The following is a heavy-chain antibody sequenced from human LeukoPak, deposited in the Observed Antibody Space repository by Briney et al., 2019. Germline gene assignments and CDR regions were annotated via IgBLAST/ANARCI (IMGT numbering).Heavy chain of an antibody. CDR3: ARDIGLYCSSTSCQNWFDP. CDR2: INPNSGGT. V-gene: IGHV1-2*02. J-gene: IGHJ5*02. Sequence: ASVKVSCKASGYTFTGYYMHWVRQAPGQGLEWMGWINPNSGGTNYAQKFQGRVTMIRDTSISTAYMELSRLRSDDTAVYYCARDIGLYCSSTSCQNWFDPWGQGTLVTVSS. CDR1: GYTFTGYY. D-gene: IGHD2-2*01.